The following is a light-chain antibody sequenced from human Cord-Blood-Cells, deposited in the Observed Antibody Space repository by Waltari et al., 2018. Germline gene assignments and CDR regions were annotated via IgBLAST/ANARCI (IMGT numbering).Light chain of an antibody. V-gene: IGKV1-39*01. CDR3: QQSYSTPYT. CDR1: QSISSY. CDR2: AAS. Sequence: DIQMTQSPSSLSASVGDRVTITCRASQSISSYLNWYQQKPGKAPTLLIYAASSLQSGVPSRCSGSGSGTDFTLTISSLQPEDCATYDSQQSYSTPYTFGQVTKLEIK. J-gene: IGKJ2*01.